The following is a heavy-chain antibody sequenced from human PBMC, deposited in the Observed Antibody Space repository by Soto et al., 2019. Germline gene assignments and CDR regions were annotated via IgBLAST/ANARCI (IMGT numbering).Heavy chain of an antibody. J-gene: IGHJ4*02. Sequence: PSETLSLTCTVSGGSISSSSYYWGWIRQPPGKGLEWIGSIYYRGNTFYNPSLRSRVAISVDTSKNHFSLKLSSVTAADTAVYYCVRHAQWVIRAYWGQGSLVTVSS. CDR1: GGSISSSSYY. CDR2: IYYRGNT. V-gene: IGHV4-39*01. D-gene: IGHD6-19*01. CDR3: VRHAQWVIRAY.